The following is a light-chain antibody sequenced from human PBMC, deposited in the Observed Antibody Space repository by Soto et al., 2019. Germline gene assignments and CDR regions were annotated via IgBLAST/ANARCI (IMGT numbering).Light chain of an antibody. CDR1: QNLQHNNGYNY. CDR2: LAS. CDR3: MQTLQTPT. Sequence: EIVVTQSPLSLPVTPGEPASISCSSSQNLQHNNGYNYLDWYLQKPWQSPQLLISLASNRASGVPDRFSGSGSGTDFTLKISRVEAEDVGLYYCMQTLQTPTFGQGTKV. J-gene: IGKJ1*01. V-gene: IGKV2-28*01.